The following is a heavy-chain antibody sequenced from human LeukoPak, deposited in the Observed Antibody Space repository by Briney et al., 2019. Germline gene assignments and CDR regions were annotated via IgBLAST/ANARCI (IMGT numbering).Heavy chain of an antibody. CDR1: GGTFSSYA. J-gene: IGHJ4*02. Sequence: SVKVSCKASGGTFSSYAIGWVRQAPGQGLEWMGGIIPIFGTANYAQKFQGRVTITADKSTSTAYMELSSLRSEDTAVYYCAREGYSYGFDYWGQGTLVTVSS. CDR3: AREGYSYGFDY. V-gene: IGHV1-69*06. D-gene: IGHD5-18*01. CDR2: IIPIFGTA.